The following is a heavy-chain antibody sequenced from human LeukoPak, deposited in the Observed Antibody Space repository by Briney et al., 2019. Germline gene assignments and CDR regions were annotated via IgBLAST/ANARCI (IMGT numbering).Heavy chain of an antibody. D-gene: IGHD6-19*01. J-gene: IGHJ5*02. V-gene: IGHV4-4*07. Sequence: SETLSLTCTVSGGSISSYYWSWIRQPAGKGLEWIGRIYTSGSTNYNPSPKSRVTMSVDTSKNQFSLKLSSVTAADTAVYYCARVWDSSGWANWFDPWGQGTLVTVSS. CDR1: GGSISSYY. CDR2: IYTSGST. CDR3: ARVWDSSGWANWFDP.